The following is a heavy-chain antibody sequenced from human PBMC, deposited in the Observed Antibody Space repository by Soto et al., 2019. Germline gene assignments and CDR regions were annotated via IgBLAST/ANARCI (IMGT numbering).Heavy chain of an antibody. CDR1: GFTFSSYA. Sequence: PGGSPRLSCAASGFTFSSYAMSWVRQAPGKGLEWVSAISGSGGSTYYADSVKGRFTIYRDNSKNTLYLQMNSLRAEDTAVYYCACNTPASGLSSWYYYYGIDVWGQGTMVTVSS. CDR2: ISGSGGST. J-gene: IGHJ6*02. CDR3: ACNTPASGLSSWYYYYGIDV. V-gene: IGHV3-23*01. D-gene: IGHD6-13*01.